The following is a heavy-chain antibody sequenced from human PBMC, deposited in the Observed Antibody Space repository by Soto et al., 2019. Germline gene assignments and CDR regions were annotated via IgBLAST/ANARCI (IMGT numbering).Heavy chain of an antibody. CDR1: GYTFTGYY. Sequence: ASVKVSCKASGYTFTGYYIHWVRQAPGQGLEWMGRINPNSGGTNYAQQFQGSVTMNRDTSISTASMELSMLRSDDTAVYYCARDARDCSNSSCYSSYYYGMDVWGPGTTLTV. V-gene: IGHV1-2*04. D-gene: IGHD2-2*01. J-gene: IGHJ6*02. CDR2: INPNSGGT. CDR3: ARDARDCSNSSCYSSYYYGMDV.